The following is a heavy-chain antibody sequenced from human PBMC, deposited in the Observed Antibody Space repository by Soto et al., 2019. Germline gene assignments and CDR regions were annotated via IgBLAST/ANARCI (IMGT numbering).Heavy chain of an antibody. CDR1: GFTFSSYD. D-gene: IGHD1-1*01. CDR3: ARGTSIAY. Sequence: GGSLRLSCADSGFTFSSYDMTWVRQAPGKGLEWVSTIIHTGDNTYYADSVKGRFTISRDNSKNTLYLQMSRLRAEDAALYYCARGTSIAYWGQGTLVTVSS. CDR2: IIHTGDNT. J-gene: IGHJ4*02. V-gene: IGHV3-23*01.